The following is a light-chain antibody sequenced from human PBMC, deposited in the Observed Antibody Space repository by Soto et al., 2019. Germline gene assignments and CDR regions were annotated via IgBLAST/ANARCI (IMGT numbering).Light chain of an antibody. CDR3: QQRANWLYT. CDR1: QSVSSY. Sequence: EIVLTQSPATLSFSPGERATLSCRASQSVSSYLAWYQQKPGQTPRLLIYDATNRSTGIPARFSGSGSGTVVPLPISSLEPEDFAIYYCQQRANWLYTFGPGTRVDIK. J-gene: IGKJ3*01. V-gene: IGKV3-11*01. CDR2: DAT.